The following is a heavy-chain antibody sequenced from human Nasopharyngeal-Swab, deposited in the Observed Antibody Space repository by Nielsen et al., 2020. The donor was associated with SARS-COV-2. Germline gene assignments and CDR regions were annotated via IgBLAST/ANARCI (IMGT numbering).Heavy chain of an antibody. Sequence: SVKVSCKASGGTFSSYAISWVRQAPGQGPEWMGGIIPIFGTANYAQKFQGRVTITADESTSTAYMELSSLRSEDTAVYYCARDEWSGSYYSGYYYYGMDVWGQGTTVTVSS. CDR2: IIPIFGTA. D-gene: IGHD1-26*01. CDR3: ARDEWSGSYYSGYYYYGMDV. V-gene: IGHV1-69*13. CDR1: GGTFSSYA. J-gene: IGHJ6*02.